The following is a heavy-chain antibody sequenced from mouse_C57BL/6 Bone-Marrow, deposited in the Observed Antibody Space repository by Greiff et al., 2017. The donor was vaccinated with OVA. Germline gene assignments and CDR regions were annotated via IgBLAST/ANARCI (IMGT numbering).Heavy chain of an antibody. CDR3: ARTYYSNSYYGMDY. J-gene: IGHJ4*01. CDR2: IDPNSGGT. V-gene: IGHV1-72*01. D-gene: IGHD2-5*01. CDR1: GYTFTSYW. Sequence: QVQLQQPGAELVKPGASVKLSCKASGYTFTSYWMHWVKQRPGRGLEWIGRIDPNSGGTKYNEKFKSKATLTVDKPSNTAYMQISNLTSEDSAVYYCARTYYSNSYYGMDYWGQGTSVTVAA.